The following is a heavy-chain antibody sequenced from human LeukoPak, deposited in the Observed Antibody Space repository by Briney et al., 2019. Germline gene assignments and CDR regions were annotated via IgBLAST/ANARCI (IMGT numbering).Heavy chain of an antibody. J-gene: IGHJ3*02. CDR2: IYYSGST. CDR3: ARSVTTLGDAFDI. CDR1: GGSVSSGNNY. D-gene: IGHD4-17*01. Sequence: SETLSLTCTVSGGSVSSGNNYWSWIRQPPGKGLEWIGYIYYSGSTNCNPSLKIRVTISVNTSKNQFSLNLSSVTAADTAVYYCARSVTTLGDAFDIWGQGTMVTVSS. V-gene: IGHV4-61*01.